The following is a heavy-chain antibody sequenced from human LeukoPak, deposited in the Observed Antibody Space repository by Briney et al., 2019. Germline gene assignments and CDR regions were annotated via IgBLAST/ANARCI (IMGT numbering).Heavy chain of an antibody. Sequence: GGSLRLSCAASGFTFSTYAVNWFRQAPGKGLEWVSTISVSGYSTYYADSVKGRFTISRDNSKDTLYLSMNSLRAEDTAVYYCASDFWIAYCVWGQGTLVTVSS. J-gene: IGHJ4*02. V-gene: IGHV3-23*01. CDR1: GFTFSTYA. CDR3: ASDFWIAYCV. CDR2: ISVSGYST. D-gene: IGHD3-3*01.